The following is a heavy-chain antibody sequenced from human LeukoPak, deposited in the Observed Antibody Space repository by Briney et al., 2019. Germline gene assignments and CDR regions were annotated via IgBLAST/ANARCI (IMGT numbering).Heavy chain of an antibody. CDR2: IKSKTDGGTT. D-gene: IGHD3-22*01. V-gene: IGHV3-15*01. CDR1: GFTFSSYA. Sequence: PGGSLRLSCAASGFTFSSYAMSWVRQAPGKGLEWVGRIKSKTDGGTTDYAAPVKGRFTISRDDSKNTLYLQMNSLKTEDTAVYYCTTEVGDTMIVVTFDIWGQGTMVTVSS. J-gene: IGHJ3*02. CDR3: TTEVGDTMIVVTFDI.